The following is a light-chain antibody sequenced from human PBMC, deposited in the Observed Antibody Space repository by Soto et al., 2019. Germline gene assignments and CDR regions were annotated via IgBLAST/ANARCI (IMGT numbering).Light chain of an antibody. CDR1: SSDVGSYNL. CDR2: EVS. CDR3: CSYAGSSTHYV. J-gene: IGLJ1*01. Sequence: QSALTQPASVSGPPGQSITISCTGTSSDVGSYNLVSWYQQHPGKAPKLMIYEVSKRPSGVSNRFSGSKSGNTASLTISGLQVEDEADYYCCSYAGSSTHYVFGTGTKVTVL. V-gene: IGLV2-23*02.